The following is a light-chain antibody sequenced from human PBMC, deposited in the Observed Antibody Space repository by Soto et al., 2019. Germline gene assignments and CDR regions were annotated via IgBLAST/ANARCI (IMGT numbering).Light chain of an antibody. J-gene: IGKJ1*01. CDR2: RAS. CDR3: QQYESSIPT. Sequence: EIVLTQSPGTLSLSPGERAPLSCRASQSLSDRFLAWYQQKPGQAPRLLIHRASTRAAGIPDRFSGGGSGTDFTLTISRLEPEGFAVYYCQQYESSIPTFGQGTRVEIK. V-gene: IGKV3-20*01. CDR1: QSLSDRF.